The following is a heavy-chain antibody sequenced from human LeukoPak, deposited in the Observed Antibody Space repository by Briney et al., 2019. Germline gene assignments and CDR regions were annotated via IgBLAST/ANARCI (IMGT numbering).Heavy chain of an antibody. CDR3: AKSQLTTVDYYGMDV. J-gene: IGHJ6*02. V-gene: IGHV3-30*18. Sequence: GKSLRLSCVASGFTFSRHDMHWVRQAPGKGLEWVAVISYESSYKFFADSVKGRFTVSRDNSKTTLYLQMNRLSPEDTAVYYCAKSQLTTVDYYGMDVWGQGTTVTVSS. D-gene: IGHD4-23*01. CDR1: GFTFSRHD. CDR2: ISYESSYK.